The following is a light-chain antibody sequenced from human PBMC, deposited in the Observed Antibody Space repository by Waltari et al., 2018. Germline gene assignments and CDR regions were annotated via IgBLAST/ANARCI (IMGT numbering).Light chain of an antibody. CDR2: DAA. CDR3: QHRSNWPPGFT. Sequence: EIVLPQSPPTLSLLPGERATLPSRTSQSISSFLAGYQQKPGQDPRRLIYDAANRATGVPASCGGRRAETDFTLTISSLEAEDYSVYYCQHRSNWPPGFTFGPGTKVYIK. V-gene: IGKV3-11*01. J-gene: IGKJ3*01. CDR1: QSISSF.